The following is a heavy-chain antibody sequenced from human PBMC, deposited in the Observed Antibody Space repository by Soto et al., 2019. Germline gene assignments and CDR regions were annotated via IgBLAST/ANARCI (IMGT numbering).Heavy chain of an antibody. J-gene: IGHJ4*02. D-gene: IGHD2-15*01. Sequence: GGSLRLSCAASGFTFSSYAMGWVRQGPGKGLEWVAVVSIGGSTHYADSVRGRFTISRDNSKNTLSLQMNSLTAEDTAVYFCAKRRGAGGHFDYWGQGALGTVSS. CDR1: GFTFSSYA. CDR3: AKRRGAGGHFDY. V-gene: IGHV3-23*01. CDR2: VSIGGST.